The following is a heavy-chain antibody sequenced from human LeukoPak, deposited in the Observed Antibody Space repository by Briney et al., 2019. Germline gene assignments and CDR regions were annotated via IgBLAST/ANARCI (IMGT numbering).Heavy chain of an antibody. CDR1: GFTFTGYY. CDR2: NNPNSGGT. V-gene: IGHV1-2*02. D-gene: IGHD3-10*01. Sequence: ASVKVSCKASGFTFTGYYIYWVRQAPGQGLEWMGWNNPNSGGTNYALKFQGRVTMTRDTSISTAYMELSRLRSDDTAVYYCARGPRYGSGNYYNNYWGQGTLVTVSS. CDR3: ARGPRYGSGNYYNNY. J-gene: IGHJ4*02.